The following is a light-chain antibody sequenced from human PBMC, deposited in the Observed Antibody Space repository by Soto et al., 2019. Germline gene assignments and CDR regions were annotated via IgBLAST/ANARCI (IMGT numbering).Light chain of an antibody. CDR3: QQYGSSPIT. CDR1: QSVGDTY. V-gene: IGKV3-20*01. CDR2: STS. J-gene: IGKJ5*01. Sequence: IVLTQSPASISLSPGERATLSCRASQSVGDTYLAWYQQKPGQAPRLLMYSTSIRATGIPDRFSGSGSGTDFTLTISRLDPEDFAVYYCQQYGSSPITFGQGTRLEIK.